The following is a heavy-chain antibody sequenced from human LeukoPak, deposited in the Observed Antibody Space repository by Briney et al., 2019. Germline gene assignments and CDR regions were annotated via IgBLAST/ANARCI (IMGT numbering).Heavy chain of an antibody. CDR3: ARVGDQYGVDFDY. CDR2: INHSGST. V-gene: IGHV4-34*01. D-gene: IGHD3-16*01. CDR1: GGSFSGDY. J-gene: IGHJ4*02. Sequence: SETLSLTCAVYGGSFSGDYSSWIRQPPGKGLEWIGEINHSGSTNYNPSLKSRVTISVDTSKNQFSLKLSSVTAADTAVYYCARVGDQYGVDFDYWGQGTLVTVSS.